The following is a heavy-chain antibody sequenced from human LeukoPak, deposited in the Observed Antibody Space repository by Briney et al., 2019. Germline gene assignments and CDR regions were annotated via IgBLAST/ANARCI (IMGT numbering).Heavy chain of an antibody. V-gene: IGHV4-39*01. Sequence: SETLSLTCTVSGDSVTSGTFYWAWLRQPPGKGLEWIATVYYTGSTYYNPSLRSRVTISIDTSKNQFSLKLRSVVAPDTAVYYCARHSGSGSLSRPFDPWGQGTLVTVSS. D-gene: IGHD3-10*01. CDR2: VYYTGST. J-gene: IGHJ5*02. CDR3: ARHSGSGSLSRPFDP. CDR1: GDSVTSGTFY.